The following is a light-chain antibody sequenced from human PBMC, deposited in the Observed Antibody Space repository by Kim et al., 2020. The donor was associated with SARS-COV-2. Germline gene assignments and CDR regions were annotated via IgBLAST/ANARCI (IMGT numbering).Light chain of an antibody. CDR2: GAS. J-gene: IGKJ5*01. CDR3: QHYAYWRA. Sequence: EIVMTQSPATLSLSPGERATLSCRASQSISSSFAWYQQKPGQAPRVLIYGASARATGVPARFSGSGSGTEFTLTISNLQAEDFAVYYCQHYAYWRAFGQGTRLEIK. V-gene: IGKV3-15*01. CDR1: QSISSS.